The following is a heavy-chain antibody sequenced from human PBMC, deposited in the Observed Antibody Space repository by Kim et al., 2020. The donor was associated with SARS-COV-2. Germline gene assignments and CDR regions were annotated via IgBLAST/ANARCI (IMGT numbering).Heavy chain of an antibody. D-gene: IGHD3-3*01. Sequence: SETLSLTCAVYGGSFSGYYWSWIRQPPGKGLEWIGEINHSGSTNYNPSLKSRVTISVDTSKNQFSLKLSSVTAADTAVYYCARIAPNLRFLEWFSAGPFDYWGQGTLVTVSS. J-gene: IGHJ4*02. V-gene: IGHV4-34*01. CDR3: ARIAPNLRFLEWFSAGPFDY. CDR1: GGSFSGYY. CDR2: INHSGST.